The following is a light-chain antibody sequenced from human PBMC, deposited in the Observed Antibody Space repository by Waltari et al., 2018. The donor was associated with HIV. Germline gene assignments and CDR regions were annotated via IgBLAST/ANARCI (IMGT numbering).Light chain of an antibody. Sequence: EFVLTQSPDALSLSPGDRATLSCRASQSVSSSYLAWYQQKPGQAPRLLIYGASSRATGIPDRFSGSGSGTDFTLTISRLEPEDFAVYYCQQYGSSPWTFGQGTKVEIK. CDR2: GAS. CDR3: QQYGSSPWT. V-gene: IGKV3-20*01. CDR1: QSVSSSY. J-gene: IGKJ1*01.